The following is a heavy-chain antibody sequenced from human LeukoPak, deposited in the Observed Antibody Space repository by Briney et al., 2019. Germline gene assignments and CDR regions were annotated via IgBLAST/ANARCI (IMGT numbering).Heavy chain of an antibody. Sequence: SETLSLTCTVSGGSISSSSYYWGWIRQPPGKGLEWIGSIYYSGSTYYNPSLKSRVTISVDTSKNQFSLKLSSVTAADTAVYYCAGEQWLVRGLDYWGQGTLVTVSS. CDR2: IYYSGST. CDR1: GGSISSSSYY. J-gene: IGHJ4*02. CDR3: AGEQWLVRGLDY. D-gene: IGHD6-19*01. V-gene: IGHV4-39*07.